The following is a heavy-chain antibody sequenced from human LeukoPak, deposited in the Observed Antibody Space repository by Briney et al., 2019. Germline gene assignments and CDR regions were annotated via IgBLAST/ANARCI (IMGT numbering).Heavy chain of an antibody. CDR2: IYTSGST. CDR3: ARGYSGSYQNYNWFDP. D-gene: IGHD1-26*01. V-gene: IGHV4-4*07. J-gene: IGHJ5*02. CDR1: GGYISSNY. Sequence: SETLSLTCSVAGGYISSNYWSWFRQPAGKGLQWIGRIYTSGSTNYNPSLKSRVTMSVDTSKNQFSLKLSSVTAADTAVYYCARGYSGSYQNYNWFDPWGQGTLVTVSS.